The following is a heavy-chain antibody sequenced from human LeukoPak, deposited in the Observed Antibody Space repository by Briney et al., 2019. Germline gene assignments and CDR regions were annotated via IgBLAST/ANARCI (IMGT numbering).Heavy chain of an antibody. Sequence: PSQTLSLTCNVSGGSISSGSSCWSWIRQSAGKGLEWIGRSSTGGSTRYNAALKSRVTISLDTSKNQFSLKLNSVTAADTAMYYCARDRLGCGHAWYWFDTWVRGTLVFVSS. J-gene: IGHJ5*02. V-gene: IGHV4-61*02. CDR1: GGSISSGSSC. CDR3: ARDRLGCGHAWYWFDT. D-gene: IGHD2-21*01. CDR2: SSTGGST.